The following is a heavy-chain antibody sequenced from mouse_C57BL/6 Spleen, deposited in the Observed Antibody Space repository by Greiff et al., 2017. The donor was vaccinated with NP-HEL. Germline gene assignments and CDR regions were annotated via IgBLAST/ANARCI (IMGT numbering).Heavy chain of an antibody. CDR3: ARGVSIYYDYGGYFDV. V-gene: IGHV1-42*01. Sequence: EVQLQQSGPELVKPGASVKISCKASGYSFTGYYMNWVKQSPEKSLEWIGEINPSTGGTTYNQKFKAKATLTVDKSSSTAYMQLKSLTSEDSAVYYCARGVSIYYDYGGYFDVWGTGTTVTVSS. CDR1: GYSFTGYY. J-gene: IGHJ1*03. D-gene: IGHD2-4*01. CDR2: INPSTGGT.